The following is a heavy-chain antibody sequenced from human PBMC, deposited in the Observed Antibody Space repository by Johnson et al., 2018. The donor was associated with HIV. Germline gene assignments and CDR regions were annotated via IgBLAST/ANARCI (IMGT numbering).Heavy chain of an antibody. CDR3: ATDILFGTTRSDHDAFDT. J-gene: IGHJ3*02. CDR1: GFSFSTYG. V-gene: IGHV3-33*01. Sequence: QVQLVESGGGVVQPGRSLRLSCASSGFSFSTYGMHWVRQAPGKGLEWVAIIWADGSNTYCAYSVKGRFTISRDNSKNSLFLQMNSLRAEDTGVYYCATDILFGTTRSDHDAFDTWGQGTMVTVSS. CDR2: IWADGSNT. D-gene: IGHD1-1*01.